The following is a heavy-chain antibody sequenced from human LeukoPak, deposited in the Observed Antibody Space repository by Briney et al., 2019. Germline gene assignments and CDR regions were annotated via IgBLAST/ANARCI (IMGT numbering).Heavy chain of an antibody. CDR1: GSTFSTYA. CDR2: ISGSGDST. D-gene: IGHD6-19*01. CDR3: AKGAAPNIAVAGLLFDY. J-gene: IGHJ4*01. V-gene: IGHV3-23*01. Sequence: LGGSLRLPCAASGSTFSTYAMSWVRQAPGKGLEWVSIISGSGDSTYYADSVKGRFTISRDNSKNTLYLQVNSLRDDDTAVYYCAKGAAPNIAVAGLLFDYWGQGSLVTVSS.